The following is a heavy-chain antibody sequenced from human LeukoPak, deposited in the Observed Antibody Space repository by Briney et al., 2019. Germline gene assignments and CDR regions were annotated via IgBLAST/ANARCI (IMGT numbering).Heavy chain of an antibody. CDR3: AKSVLSIGCYADY. CDR1: GFTFSSYA. CDR2: ISGSGGST. D-gene: IGHD2-15*01. J-gene: IGHJ4*02. V-gene: IGHV3-23*01. Sequence: GGFLRLSCAASGFTFSSYAMSWVRQAPGKGLEWVSAISGSGGSTYYADSVKGRFTISRDNSKNTLYLQMNSLRADDTAVYYCAKSVLSIGCYADYWGQGTLVTVSS.